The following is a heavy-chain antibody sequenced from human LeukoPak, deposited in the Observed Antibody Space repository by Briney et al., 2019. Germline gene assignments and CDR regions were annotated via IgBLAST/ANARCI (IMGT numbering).Heavy chain of an antibody. CDR1: GYTFTSYG. CDR3: ARDYTPGIAVAGTHYYYGMDV. V-gene: IGHV1-18*01. Sequence: ASVKVSCTASGYTFTSYGISWVRQAPGQGLEWMGWISAYNGNTNYAQKLQGRVTMTTDTSTSTAYMELRSLRSDDTAVYHCARDYTPGIAVAGTHYYYGMDVWGQGTTVTVSS. D-gene: IGHD6-19*01. J-gene: IGHJ6*02. CDR2: ISAYNGNT.